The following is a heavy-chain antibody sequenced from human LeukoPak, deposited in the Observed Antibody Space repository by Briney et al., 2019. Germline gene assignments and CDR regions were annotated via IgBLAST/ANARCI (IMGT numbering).Heavy chain of an antibody. CDR3: AREDGDAFDI. Sequence: GGSLRLSCAASGFTFNTYWVHWVRQAAGKGLLWVSRINPDGTSTSHADFVKGRFTSSRDNAKNSLYLQMNSLRVEDTAAYYCAREDGDAFDIWGQGTVVSVSS. CDR2: INPDGTST. V-gene: IGHV3-74*01. CDR1: GFTFNTYW. D-gene: IGHD5-24*01. J-gene: IGHJ3*02.